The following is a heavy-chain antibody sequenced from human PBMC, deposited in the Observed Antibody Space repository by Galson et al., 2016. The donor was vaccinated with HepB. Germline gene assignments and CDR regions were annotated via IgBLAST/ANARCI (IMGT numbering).Heavy chain of an antibody. V-gene: IGHV5-10-1*01. Sequence: QSGAEVKKPGESLRISCKGSGHTYTSYWITWVRQMAGKGLEWMGRIDPSDSYTNYSPSFQGHVTISADKSISTAYLQWSSLQASDTAIYYCAVVGATDRYYFHYWGQGTLVTVSS. D-gene: IGHD1-26*01. J-gene: IGHJ4*02. CDR2: IDPSDSYT. CDR3: AVVGATDRYYFHY. CDR1: GHTYTSYW.